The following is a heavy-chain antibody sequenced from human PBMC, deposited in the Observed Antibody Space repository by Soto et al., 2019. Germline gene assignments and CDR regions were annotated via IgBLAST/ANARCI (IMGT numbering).Heavy chain of an antibody. CDR1: GYTFTSYA. J-gene: IGHJ4*02. CDR3: ARDNPHIAVGGTYDY. D-gene: IGHD6-19*01. V-gene: IGHV1-3*01. Sequence: GAAVKVSCKASGYTFTSYAMHWVRQAPGQRLEWMGWINAGNGNTKYSQKFQGRVTITRDTSASTAYMELSSLRSEDTAVYYCARDNPHIAVGGTYDYSSQGTLDIVSS. CDR2: INAGNGNT.